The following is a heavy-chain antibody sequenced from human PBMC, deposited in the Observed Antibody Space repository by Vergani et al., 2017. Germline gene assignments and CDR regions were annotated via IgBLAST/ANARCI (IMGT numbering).Heavy chain of an antibody. CDR2: INPNSGGT. V-gene: IGHV1-2*02. J-gene: IGHJ3*02. Sequence: QVQLVQSGAEVKKPGASVKVSCKASGYTFTSYDINWVRQAPGQGLEWMGWINPNSGGTNYAQKFQGRVTMTRDTSISTAYMELSRLRSDDTAVYYCARDREPPGAFDIWGQGTMVTVSS. CDR3: ARDREPPGAFDI. CDR1: GYTFTSYD. D-gene: IGHD1-26*01.